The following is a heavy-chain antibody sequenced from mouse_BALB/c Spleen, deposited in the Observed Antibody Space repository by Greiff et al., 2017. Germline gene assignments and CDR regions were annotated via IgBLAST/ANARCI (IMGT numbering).Heavy chain of an antibody. Sequence: EVQVVESGGGLVKPGGSLKLSCAASGFTFSSYAMSWVRQTPEKRLEWVASISSGGSTYYPDSVKGRFTISRDNARNILYLQMSSLRSEDTAMYYCARGSLTIVDYWGQGTSVTVSS. V-gene: IGHV5-6-5*01. CDR2: ISSGGST. CDR3: ARGSLTIVDY. CDR1: GFTFSSYA. J-gene: IGHJ4*01.